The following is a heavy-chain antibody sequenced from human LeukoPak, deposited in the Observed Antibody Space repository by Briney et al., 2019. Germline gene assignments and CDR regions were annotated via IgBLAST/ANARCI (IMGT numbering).Heavy chain of an antibody. Sequence: ASVKVSCKASGYTFTSYGISWVRQAPGQGLEWMGWINPNSGGTNYAQKFQGRVTMTRDTSISTAFMELSRLRSDDTAVYYCARDLYDSSGYDPNWGQGTLVTVSS. CDR3: ARDLYDSSGYDPN. CDR2: INPNSGGT. J-gene: IGHJ4*02. D-gene: IGHD3-22*01. CDR1: GYTFTSYG. V-gene: IGHV1-2*02.